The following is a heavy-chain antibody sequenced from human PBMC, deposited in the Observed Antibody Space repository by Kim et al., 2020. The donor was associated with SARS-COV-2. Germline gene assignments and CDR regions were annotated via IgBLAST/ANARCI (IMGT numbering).Heavy chain of an antibody. CDR2: IHRNDDER. D-gene: IGHD3-10*01. V-gene: IGHV3-23*01. J-gene: IGHJ4*02. CDR1: GFTFSSYA. Sequence: GGSLRLSCAASGFTFSSYAMTWVRQAPGKGLEWVSTIHRNDDERYYAESVKGRFTISRDKSKNTLYLQMDSLRADDTAVYYCAKGLGTMWFAFEYWGQGTVLTLS. CDR3: AKGLGTMWFAFEY.